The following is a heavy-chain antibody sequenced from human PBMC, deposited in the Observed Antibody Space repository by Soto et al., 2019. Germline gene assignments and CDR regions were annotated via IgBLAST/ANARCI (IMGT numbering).Heavy chain of an antibody. J-gene: IGHJ3*02. CDR2: IYYSGST. D-gene: IGHD2-15*01. V-gene: IGHV4-30-4*02. CDR1: GGSLSRGDYF. Sequence: PSEALSLPCTVSGGSLSRGDYFWSWIRQPPGKGLEWIGYIYYSGSTYYNPSLKSRVTISVDTSKNQFSLKLSSVTAADTAVYYCARGPVVVAASDDAFDIWGQGTMVTVSS. CDR3: ARGPVVVAASDDAFDI.